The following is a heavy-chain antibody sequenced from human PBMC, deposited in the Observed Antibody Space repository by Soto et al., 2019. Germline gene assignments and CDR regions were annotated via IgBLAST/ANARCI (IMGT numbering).Heavy chain of an antibody. CDR1: GFTFDDYA. CDR2: ISWNSGSI. J-gene: IGHJ6*03. Sequence: EVQLVESGGGLVQPGRSLRLSCAASGFTFDDYAMHWVRQAPGKGLEWVSGISWNSGSIGYADSVKGRFTISRDNAKTSLYLQMNSLRAEDTALYYCAKVSGSEPYYYYMDVWGKGTTVTVSS. CDR3: AKVSGSEPYYYYMDV. V-gene: IGHV3-9*01. D-gene: IGHD3-10*01.